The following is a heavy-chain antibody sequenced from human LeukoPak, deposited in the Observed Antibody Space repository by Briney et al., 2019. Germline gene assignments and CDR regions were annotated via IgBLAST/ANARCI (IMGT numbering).Heavy chain of an antibody. CDR1: GGSISSVDYY. Sequence: PSQTLSLTCTVSGGSISSVDYYWSWIRQPPGKGLEWIGYIYYSGSTYCNPSLKSRLTISVDTPKNQFSLKLSSVTAAHTAVYYSARSFSARGSGNPAWFYPGDWGTGTPVS. D-gene: IGHD3-10*01. J-gene: IGHJ6*03. V-gene: IGHV4-30-4*01. CDR2: IYYSGST. CDR3: ARSFSARGSGNPAWFYPGD.